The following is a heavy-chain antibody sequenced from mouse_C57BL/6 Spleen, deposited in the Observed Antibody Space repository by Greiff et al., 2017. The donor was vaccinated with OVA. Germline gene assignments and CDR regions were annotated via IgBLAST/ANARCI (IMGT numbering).Heavy chain of an antibody. CDR1: GYAFTNYL. J-gene: IGHJ4*01. V-gene: IGHV1-54*01. CDR2: INPGSGGT. CDR3: ARGGIITTNGLDY. D-gene: IGHD1-1*01. Sequence: VQLQQSGAELVRPGTSVKVSCKASGYAFTNYLIDWVKQRPGQGLEWIGVINPGSGGTNYNEKFKGKATLTADKSSSTAYMQLSSLTSEDSAVYFCARGGIITTNGLDYWGQGTSVTVSS.